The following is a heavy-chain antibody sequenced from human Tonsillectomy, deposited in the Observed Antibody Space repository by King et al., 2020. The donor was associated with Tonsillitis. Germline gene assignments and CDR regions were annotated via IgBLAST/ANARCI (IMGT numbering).Heavy chain of an antibody. Sequence: VQLVESGGGFIQPGGSLRLSCAASGFTVSSNYMGWVRQAPGKGLEWVSLIYSGGNTYYADSVTGRFTISRDTSKNTLYLQMNSLRAEDTAVDYCASVAATYSRSSLVYYYNYMDVWGKGTTVTVSS. J-gene: IGHJ6*03. CDR2: IYSGGNT. D-gene: IGHD6-6*01. CDR3: ASVAATYSRSSLVYYYNYMDV. CDR1: GFTVSSNY. V-gene: IGHV3-53*01.